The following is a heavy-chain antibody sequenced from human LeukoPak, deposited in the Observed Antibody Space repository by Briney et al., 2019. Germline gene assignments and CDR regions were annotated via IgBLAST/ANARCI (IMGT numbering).Heavy chain of an antibody. Sequence: GGSLRLSCAASGFNFSSYAMTWVRQAPGKGLEWVSSISSSSSYIYYADSVKGRFTISRDNAKNSLYLQMNSLRAEDTAVYYCARVHSSSSSDGDYWGQGTLVTVSS. CDR1: GFNFSSYA. D-gene: IGHD6-6*01. CDR2: ISSSSSYI. CDR3: ARVHSSSSSDGDY. V-gene: IGHV3-21*01. J-gene: IGHJ4*02.